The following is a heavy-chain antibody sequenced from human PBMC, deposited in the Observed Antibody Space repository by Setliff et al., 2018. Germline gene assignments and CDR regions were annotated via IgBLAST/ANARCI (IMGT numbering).Heavy chain of an antibody. D-gene: IGHD3-3*01. CDR1: GFTFSSYA. V-gene: IGHV3-23*01. CDR2: IYSGGDT. Sequence: PGGSLRLSCAASGFTFSSYAMGWFRQALGKGLEWVSVIYSGGDTYYADSVKGRFTIYRDNSKNTLYLQMNSLRAEDTAVYYCAQDRITIFGGVPPQDAFDIWGQGTMVTVSS. J-gene: IGHJ3*02. CDR3: AQDRITIFGGVPPQDAFDI.